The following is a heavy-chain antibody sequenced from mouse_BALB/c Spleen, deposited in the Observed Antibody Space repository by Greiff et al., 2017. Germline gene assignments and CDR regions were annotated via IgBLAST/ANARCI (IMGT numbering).Heavy chain of an antibody. CDR1: GFTFSSYG. CDR3: ARAYYYGSSYGYFDV. Sequence: EVHLVESGGGLVQPGGSLKLSCAASGFTFSSYGMSWVRQTPDKRLELVATINSNGGSTHYPDSVKGRFTISRDNAKNTLYLQMSSLKSEDTAMYYCARAYYYGSSYGYFDVWGAGTTVTVSS. D-gene: IGHD1-1*01. J-gene: IGHJ1*01. CDR2: INSNGGST. V-gene: IGHV5-6-3*01.